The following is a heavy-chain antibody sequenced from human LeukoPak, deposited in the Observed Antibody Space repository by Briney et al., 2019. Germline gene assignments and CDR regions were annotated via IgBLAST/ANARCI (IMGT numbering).Heavy chain of an antibody. CDR3: ARATMYSSGWFD. CDR2: ISSSSSYI. CDR1: GFTFSSYS. J-gene: IGHJ4*02. D-gene: IGHD6-19*01. V-gene: IGHV3-21*01. Sequence: GGSLRLSCAASGFTFSSYSMNWVRQAPGKGLEWVSSISSSSSYIYYADPVKGRFTISRDNAKNSLYLQMNSLRAEDTAVYYCARATMYSSGWFDWGQGTLVTVSS.